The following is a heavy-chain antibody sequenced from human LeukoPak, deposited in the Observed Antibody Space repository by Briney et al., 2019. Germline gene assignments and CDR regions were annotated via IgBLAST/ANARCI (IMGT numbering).Heavy chain of an antibody. D-gene: IGHD3-3*01. CDR1: GGSFSGYY. J-gene: IGHJ5*02. CDR3: ARAPITIFGVVSRFDP. CDR2: INHSGST. Sequence: PSETLSLTCAVYGGSFSGYYWSWIRQPPGKGLEWIGEINHSGSTNYNPSLKSRVTISVDTSKNQFSLKLSSVTAADTAVYYCARAPITIFGVVSRFDPWGQGTLVTVSS. V-gene: IGHV4-34*01.